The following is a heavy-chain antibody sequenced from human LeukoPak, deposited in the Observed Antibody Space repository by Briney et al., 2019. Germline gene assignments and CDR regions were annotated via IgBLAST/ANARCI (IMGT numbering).Heavy chain of an antibody. Sequence: SVKVSCKASGGTFSSYAISWVRQAPGQGLEWMGGIIPIFGTANYAQKFQGRVTITADESTSTAYMELSSLRSEDTAVYYCARHIAAAGYYYYYMDVWGKGTTVTVSS. CDR2: IIPIFGTA. CDR3: ARHIAAAGYYYYYMDV. J-gene: IGHJ6*03. V-gene: IGHV1-69*13. CDR1: GGTFSSYA. D-gene: IGHD6-13*01.